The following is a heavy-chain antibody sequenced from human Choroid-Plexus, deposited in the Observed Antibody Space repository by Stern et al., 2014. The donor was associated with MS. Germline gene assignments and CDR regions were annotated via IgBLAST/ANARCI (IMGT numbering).Heavy chain of an antibody. V-gene: IGHV3-30*18. CDR3: AKDRQYLTYFFDH. CDR1: GFTFGSCA. Sequence: VQLVQSGGGVVQPGRPLRLSCVASGFTFGSCAMHWVRQAPGKGLEGGGGVSHDGSYKYYADSVKGRFTISRDNSQNTLYMQMSSLRPEDTAVYYCAKDRQYLTYFFDHWGQGSLVTVSS. D-gene: IGHD2/OR15-2a*01. CDR2: VSHDGSYK. J-gene: IGHJ5*02.